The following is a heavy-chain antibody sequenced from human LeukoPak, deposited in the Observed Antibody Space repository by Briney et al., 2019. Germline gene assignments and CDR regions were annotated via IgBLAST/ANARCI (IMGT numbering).Heavy chain of an antibody. Sequence: PGGSLRLSCAASGFTFSSYAMHWVRQAPGKGLEWVAVMSYDGSNKYYADSVKGRFTISRDNSKNTLYLQMNSLRAEDTAVYYCARHSSYGDFDYWGQGTLVTASS. CDR1: GFTFSSYA. CDR2: MSYDGSNK. CDR3: ARHSSYGDFDY. J-gene: IGHJ4*02. D-gene: IGHD4-17*01. V-gene: IGHV3-30*04.